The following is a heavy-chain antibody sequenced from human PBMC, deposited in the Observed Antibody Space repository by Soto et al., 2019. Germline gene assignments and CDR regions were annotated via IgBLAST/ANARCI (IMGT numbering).Heavy chain of an antibody. CDR1: GGTFSSYT. V-gene: IGHV1-69*02. J-gene: IGHJ4*02. D-gene: IGHD3-10*01. CDR3: ARIPSSGRGDY. Sequence: QVQLVQSGAEVKKPGSSVKVSCKASGGTFSSYTISWVRQAPGQGLEWMGRIIPILGIANYAQKFQGRVTSTADNSTSTAYMELSSLRSEDTAVYYCARIPSSGRGDYWGQGTLVTVSS. CDR2: IIPILGIA.